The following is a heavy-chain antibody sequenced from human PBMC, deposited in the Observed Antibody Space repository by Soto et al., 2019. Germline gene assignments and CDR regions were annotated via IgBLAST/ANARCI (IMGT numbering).Heavy chain of an antibody. CDR1: GGSFSGCY. J-gene: IGHJ4*02. V-gene: IGHV4-34*01. Sequence: QVQLQQWGAGLLKPPETLSLTCAVYGGSFSGCYWSWLRQPQGKGLEWIGEINHSGSTNYNPSLKSRVTMSADTSKNQFSLKLTSVTAADTAVYYCARGGRQQLVRMYYFEYWGQGTLVTVSS. CDR2: INHSGST. CDR3: ARGGRQQLVRMYYFEY. D-gene: IGHD6-13*01.